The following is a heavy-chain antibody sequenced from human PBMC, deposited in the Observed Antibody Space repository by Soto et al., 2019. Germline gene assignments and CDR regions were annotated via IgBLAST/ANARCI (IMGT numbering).Heavy chain of an antibody. Sequence: GGSLRLSCAASGFTFSSYSMNWVRQAPGKGLEWVSSISSSSSYIYYADSVKGRFTISRDNAKNSLYLQMNSLRAEDTAVYYCARALRSSWLGDYFDYWGQGTLVTVSS. V-gene: IGHV3-21*01. J-gene: IGHJ4*02. CDR2: ISSSSSYI. CDR3: ARALRSSWLGDYFDY. D-gene: IGHD6-13*01. CDR1: GFTFSSYS.